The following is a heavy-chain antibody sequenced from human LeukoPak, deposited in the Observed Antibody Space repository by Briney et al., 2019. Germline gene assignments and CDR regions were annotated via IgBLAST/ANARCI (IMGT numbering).Heavy chain of an antibody. CDR1: GFTFSSYG. CDR2: ISYDGSNK. V-gene: IGHV3-30*18. D-gene: IGHD3-22*01. Sequence: GGPLRLSCAASGFTFSSYGMHWVRQAPGKGLEWVAVISYDGSNKYYADSVKGRFTISRDNSKNTLYLQMNSLRAEDTAVYYCAKAKDSSGYYPYYWGQGTLVTVSS. J-gene: IGHJ4*02. CDR3: AKAKDSSGYYPYY.